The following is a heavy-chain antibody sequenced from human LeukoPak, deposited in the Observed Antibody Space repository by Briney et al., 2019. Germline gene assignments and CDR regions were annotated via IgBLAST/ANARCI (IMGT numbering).Heavy chain of an antibody. Sequence: GGSLRLSCAASGFTFDEYIMHWVRQAPGKGLEWVSVVNWDGVNTYYGDSVKGRFIISRDNSKNSPYLQMNSLTIEDTALYYCAKGAPKSPYYYDTSVYSPPKYWGQGTLVTVSS. D-gene: IGHD3-22*01. CDR2: VNWDGVNT. J-gene: IGHJ4*02. CDR3: AKGAPKSPYYYDTSVYSPPKY. V-gene: IGHV3-43*01. CDR1: GFTFDEYI.